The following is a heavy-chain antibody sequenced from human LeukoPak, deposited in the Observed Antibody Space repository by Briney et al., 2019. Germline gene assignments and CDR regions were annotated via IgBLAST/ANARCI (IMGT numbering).Heavy chain of an antibody. V-gene: IGHV4-61*02. CDR1: GGSISNSNYY. J-gene: IGHJ5*02. CDR3: ARGTLRLGDLSLSNYFDP. D-gene: IGHD3-16*02. CDR2: IHSSGST. Sequence: SETLSLTCTVSGGSISNSNYYWSWIRQPAGKGLEWVGRIHSSGSTNYNPSLKSRVTMSVDTSKNQFSLKLSSVTAADTALYYCARGTLRLGDLSLSNYFDPWGQGTLVTVSS.